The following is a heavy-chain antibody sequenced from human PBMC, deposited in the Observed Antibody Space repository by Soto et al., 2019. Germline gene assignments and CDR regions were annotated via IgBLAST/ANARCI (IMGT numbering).Heavy chain of an antibody. CDR2: IYYSGST. D-gene: IGHD3-22*01. V-gene: IGHV4-30-4*01. CDR3: ARGRSYYYDSSGYYPFDY. CDR1: GGSFSGDYY. Sequence: SETLSLTCAVYGGSFSGDYYWSWIRQPPGKGLEWIGYIYYSGSTYYNPSLKSRVTISVDTSKNQFSLKLSSVTAADTAVYYCARGRSYYYDSSGYYPFDYWGQGTLVTVSS. J-gene: IGHJ4*02.